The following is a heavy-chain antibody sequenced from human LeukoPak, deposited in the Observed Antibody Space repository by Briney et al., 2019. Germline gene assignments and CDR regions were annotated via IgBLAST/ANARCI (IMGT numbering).Heavy chain of an antibody. Sequence: PGGSLRLSCAASGFTFSSYGMHWVRQAPGKGLEWVAFIRYDGSNKYYADSVKGRFTISRDNSENTLYLQMNSLRAEDTAVYYCAKDYGDYGHYFDYWGQGTLVTVSS. CDR1: GFTFSSYG. D-gene: IGHD4-17*01. J-gene: IGHJ4*02. V-gene: IGHV3-30*02. CDR2: IRYDGSNK. CDR3: AKDYGDYGHYFDY.